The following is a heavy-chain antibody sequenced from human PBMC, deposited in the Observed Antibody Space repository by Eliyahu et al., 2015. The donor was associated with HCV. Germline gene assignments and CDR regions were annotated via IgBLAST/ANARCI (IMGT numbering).Heavy chain of an antibody. D-gene: IGHD6-13*01. J-gene: IGHJ4*02. CDR2: IWYDGSTK. V-gene: IGHV3-33*01. CDR3: ARGMGGYSSPNFDY. Sequence: QVQLVESGGGVVQPGRSLRLXXAASGFXFSNHGMHWVRQAPGKGLEWVAVIWYDGSTKYYADSVKGRFTISRDISKHTLYLQMNSLRAEDTAVYYCARGMGGYSSPNFDYWGQGTLVTVSS. CDR1: GFXFSNHG.